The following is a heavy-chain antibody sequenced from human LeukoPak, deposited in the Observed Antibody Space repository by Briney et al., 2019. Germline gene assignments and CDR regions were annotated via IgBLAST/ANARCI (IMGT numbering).Heavy chain of an antibody. V-gene: IGHV4-4*09. CDR3: ARPLWGADSNWFDA. Sequence: SETLSLTCTVSGGSISSYYWSWIRQPPGKGLEWIGYIYTSGSTNYNPSLKSRVTISVDTSKNQFSLKLSSVTAADTAVYYCARPLWGADSNWFDAWGQGTLVTVSS. CDR2: IYTSGST. J-gene: IGHJ5*02. CDR1: GGSISSYY. D-gene: IGHD7-27*01.